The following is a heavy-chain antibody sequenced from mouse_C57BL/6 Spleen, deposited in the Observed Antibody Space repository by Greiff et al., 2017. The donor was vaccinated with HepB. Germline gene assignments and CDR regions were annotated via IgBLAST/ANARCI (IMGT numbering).Heavy chain of an antibody. Sequence: DVKLQESGPGLVKPSQSLSLTCSVTGYSITSGYYWNWIRQFPGNQLEWMGYISYDGSNNYNPSLKNRISITRDTSKNQFFLKLNSVTTEDTATYYCARETGTYYWYFDVWGTGTTVTVSS. CDR2: ISYDGSN. J-gene: IGHJ1*03. D-gene: IGHD4-1*01. CDR3: ARETGTYYWYFDV. CDR1: GYSITSGYY. V-gene: IGHV3-6*01.